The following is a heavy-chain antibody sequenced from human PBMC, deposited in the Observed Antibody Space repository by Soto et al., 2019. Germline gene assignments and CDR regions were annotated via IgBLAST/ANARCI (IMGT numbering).Heavy chain of an antibody. CDR3: EKYSGSYPVYNGLSL. J-gene: IGHJ6*02. V-gene: IGHV3-23*01. CDR2: ISGSSDAA. D-gene: IGHD1-26*01. Sequence: EVQLLESGGGLVQPGGSLRLSCAASGFPFSTSAMNWVRQAPVKGLEWVSIISGSSDAAYYAESVKGRFASSRDNSKNTLYLQMNSLRAEDTAVYYCEKYSGSYPVYNGLSLWGQGTTVTFS. CDR1: GFPFSTSA.